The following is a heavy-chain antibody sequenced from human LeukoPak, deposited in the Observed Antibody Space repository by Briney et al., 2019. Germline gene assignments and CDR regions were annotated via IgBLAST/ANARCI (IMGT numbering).Heavy chain of an antibody. J-gene: IGHJ3*02. D-gene: IGHD3-22*01. CDR1: GGSISSGSYY. CDR3: ARGPYYYDSSGYYPLTPNDAFDI. Sequence: SQTLSLTCTVSGGSISSGSYYSSWIRQPAGKVLEWIGRIYTSGSTNYNPSLKSRVTISVDTSKNQFSLKLSSVTAADTAVYYCARGPYYYDSSGYYPLTPNDAFDIWGQGTMVTVSS. CDR2: IYTSGST. V-gene: IGHV4-61*02.